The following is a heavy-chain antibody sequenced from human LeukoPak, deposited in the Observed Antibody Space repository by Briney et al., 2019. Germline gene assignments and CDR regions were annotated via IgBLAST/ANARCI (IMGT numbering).Heavy chain of an antibody. Sequence: SQTLSLTCTVSGGSINNGGYYWSCIRQHPGKGLEWIGYIYYSGSTNYNPSLKSRVTISVDTSKNQFSLKLNSVTAADTAVYYCARVDRASDIVAHLDYWGQGTLVTVSS. J-gene: IGHJ4*02. CDR1: GGSINNGGYY. CDR2: IYYSGST. CDR3: ARVDRASDIVAHLDY. V-gene: IGHV4-31*03. D-gene: IGHD5-12*01.